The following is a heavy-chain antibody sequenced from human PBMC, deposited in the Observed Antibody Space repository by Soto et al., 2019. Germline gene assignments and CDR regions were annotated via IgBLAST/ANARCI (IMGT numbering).Heavy chain of an antibody. CDR3: VMVDNYVTPTPQDV. J-gene: IGHJ6*02. Sequence: QFQLVQAGDEVKKTGASVTVSCKASGYICVNYGISWVRQAPGQGLEGMGWISPYTGNTHSASKVQARLTMTTDTPTSTADMDLGSLTSDDTAVYYCVMVDNYVTPTPQDVWGQGTTVTVSS. V-gene: IGHV1-18*01. CDR2: ISPYTGNT. CDR1: GYICVNYG. D-gene: IGHD3-16*01.